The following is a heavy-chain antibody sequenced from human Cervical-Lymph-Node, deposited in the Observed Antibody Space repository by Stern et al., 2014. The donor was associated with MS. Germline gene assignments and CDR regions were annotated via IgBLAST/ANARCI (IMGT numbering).Heavy chain of an antibody. CDR1: GYTFTNNA. V-gene: IGHV7-4-1*02. CDR3: ARVSNSGYYGDY. CDR2: INTNTGNP. D-gene: IGHD3-22*01. J-gene: IGHJ4*02. Sequence: QVQLVQSGSELKKPGASVKVSCKTSGYTFTNNAMTWVRQAPGQGLEWMGWINTNTGNPTYAQGFTGRFVFSLDTYVSTAYLQISSLKAEDTAVYYCARVSNSGYYGDYWGQGTLVTVSS.